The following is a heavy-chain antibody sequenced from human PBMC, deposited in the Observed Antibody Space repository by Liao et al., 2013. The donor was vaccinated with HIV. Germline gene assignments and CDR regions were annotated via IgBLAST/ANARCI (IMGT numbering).Heavy chain of an antibody. D-gene: IGHD3-3*01. CDR1: GGSINSASYY. CDR2: LYNSDNV. CDR3: ARTDQYYDFWNGYENWFDP. V-gene: IGHV4-61*02. Sequence: QVQLQESGPKLVKPSQTLSLTCTVSGGSINSASYYWNWIRLTAGKGLEWIGRLYNSDNVDYNPSLRSRVAISVDSSRTQFTLTLTSVTAADTAVYYCARTDQYYDFWNGYENWFDPWGQGTLVTVSS. J-gene: IGHJ5*02.